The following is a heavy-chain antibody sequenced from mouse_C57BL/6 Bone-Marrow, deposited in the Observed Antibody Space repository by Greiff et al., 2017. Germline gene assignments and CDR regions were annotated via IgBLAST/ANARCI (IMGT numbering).Heavy chain of an antibody. Sequence: QVQLQQSGAELVKPGASVKMSCKASGYTFTSYWITWVKQRPGQGLEWIGDIYPGSGSTNYNEKFKSKATLTVDTSSSTAYMQLSSLTSEDSAVYYCARSSDYYGSSYPFAYWGQGTLVTVSA. CDR1: GYTFTSYW. V-gene: IGHV1-55*01. CDR3: ARSSDYYGSSYPFAY. CDR2: IYPGSGST. J-gene: IGHJ3*01. D-gene: IGHD1-1*01.